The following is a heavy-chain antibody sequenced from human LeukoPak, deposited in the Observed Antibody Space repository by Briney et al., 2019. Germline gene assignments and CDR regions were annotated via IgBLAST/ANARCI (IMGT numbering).Heavy chain of an antibody. CDR2: IYHSGST. J-gene: IGHJ4*02. D-gene: IGHD3-22*01. V-gene: IGHV4-30-2*01. CDR1: GGSISSGGYS. CDR3: RGYYYDSSGYFDY. Sequence: PSETLSLTCAVSGGSISSGGYSWSWSRQPPGKGLEWIGYIYHSGSTYYNPSLKSRVTISVDRSKNQFSLKLSSVTAADTAVYYCRGYYYDSSGYFDYWGQGTLVTVSS.